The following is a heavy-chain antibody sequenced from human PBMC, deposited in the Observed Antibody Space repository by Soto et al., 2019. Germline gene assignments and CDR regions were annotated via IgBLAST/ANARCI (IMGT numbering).Heavy chain of an antibody. J-gene: IGHJ4*02. CDR3: ARDNSLIVVACPLLES. D-gene: IGHD3-22*01. CDR1: GFTFSDYW. CDR2: IKQDGSEE. V-gene: IGHV3-7*05. Sequence: PGGSLRLSCAASGFTFSDYWMSWVRQAPGKGLEWVANIKQDGSEEDYVDSVKGRFTISRDNAKNSLYLQMNSLRGEDTAVYYCARDNSLIVVACPLLESWGQGTLVTVSS.